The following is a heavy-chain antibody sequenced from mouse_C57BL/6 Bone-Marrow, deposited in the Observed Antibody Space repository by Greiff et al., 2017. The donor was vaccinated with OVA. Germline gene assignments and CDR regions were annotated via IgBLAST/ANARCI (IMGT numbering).Heavy chain of an antibody. CDR3: ARRAYYRRYFDV. Sequence: QVQLQQSGAELVKPGASVKISCKASGYAFSSYWMNWVKPRPGKGLEWIGQIYPGDGDTNYNGKFKGKATLTADKSSSTAYMQLSSLTSEDSAVYFCARRAYYRRYFDVWGTGTTVTVSS. J-gene: IGHJ1*03. D-gene: IGHD2-12*01. V-gene: IGHV1-80*01. CDR2: IYPGDGDT. CDR1: GYAFSSYW.